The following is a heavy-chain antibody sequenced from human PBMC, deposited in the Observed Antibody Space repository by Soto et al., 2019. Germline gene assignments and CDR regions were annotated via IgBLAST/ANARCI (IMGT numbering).Heavy chain of an antibody. CDR2: INYDGSEK. CDR3: ARELVVGPAEYFQH. D-gene: IGHD2-15*01. CDR1: GFSFSSYW. J-gene: IGHJ1*01. V-gene: IGHV3-7*01. Sequence: EVQLVESGGTLFQPGGSLSLSCAASGFSFSSYWMSWVRQAPGEGLEWVANINYDGSEKYYVDSVRGRFTISRDNAKNSLYLQMNNLRAEDTAVYYCARELVVGPAEYFQHWGKGTLVTVSS.